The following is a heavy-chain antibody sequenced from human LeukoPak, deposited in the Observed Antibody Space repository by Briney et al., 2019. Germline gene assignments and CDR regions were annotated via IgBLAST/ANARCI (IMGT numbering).Heavy chain of an antibody. Sequence: GGSLRLSCAASGFTFSAYSLNWVRQAPGKGLEWISSISFSGTYIYYADSVKGRITISRDNAKNSLYLQMNSLRAEDTAVYYCARGRYMDVWGKGTTVTVSS. V-gene: IGHV3-21*01. CDR3: ARGRYMDV. CDR1: GFTFSAYS. CDR2: ISFSGTYI. J-gene: IGHJ6*03.